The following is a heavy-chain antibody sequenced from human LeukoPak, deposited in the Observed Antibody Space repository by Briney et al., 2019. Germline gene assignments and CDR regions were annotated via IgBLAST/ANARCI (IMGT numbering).Heavy chain of an antibody. J-gene: IGHJ6*02. D-gene: IGHD3-3*01. CDR3: ARVDYDFWSGYYRPDYYYGMDV. CDR2: IWYDGSNK. CDR1: GFTFSSYG. V-gene: IGHV3-33*01. Sequence: GGSLRLSCAASGFTFSSYGMHWVRQAPGKGLEWVAVIWYDGSNKYYADSMKGRFTISRDNSKNTLYLQMNSLRAEDTAVYYCARVDYDFWSGYYRPDYYYGMDVWGQGTTVTVSS.